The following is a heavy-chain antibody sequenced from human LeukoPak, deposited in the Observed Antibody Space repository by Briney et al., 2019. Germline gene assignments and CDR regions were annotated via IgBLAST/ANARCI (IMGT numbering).Heavy chain of an antibody. Sequence: SETLSLTCTVSGGSISSGSYYWSWIRQPAGTGLEWIGRIYTSGSTNYNPSLESRVTISVDTSKNQFSLKLSSVTAADTAVYYCARGSVFWSGYYTLGYYYYGMDVWGQGTTVTVSS. CDR3: ARGSVFWSGYYTLGYYYYGMDV. CDR1: GGSISSGSYY. D-gene: IGHD3-3*01. J-gene: IGHJ6*02. CDR2: IYTSGST. V-gene: IGHV4-61*02.